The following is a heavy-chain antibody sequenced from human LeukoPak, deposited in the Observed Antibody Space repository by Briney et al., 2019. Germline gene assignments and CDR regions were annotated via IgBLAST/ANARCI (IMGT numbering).Heavy chain of an antibody. V-gene: IGHV3-7*01. CDR3: ARPRSGSFDY. J-gene: IGHJ4*02. D-gene: IGHD3-22*01. Sequence: TGGSLRLSCAASGFTFSSCWMSWVRQAPGKGLEWVANIKQDGSEIYYVDSVKGRFTISRDNAKNSLYLQMNSLRAEDTAVYYCARPRSGSFDYWGQGTLVTVSS. CDR2: IKQDGSEI. CDR1: GFTFSSCW.